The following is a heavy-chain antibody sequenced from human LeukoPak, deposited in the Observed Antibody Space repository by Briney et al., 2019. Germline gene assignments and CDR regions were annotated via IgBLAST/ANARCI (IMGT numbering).Heavy chain of an antibody. J-gene: IGHJ4*02. CDR3: ARERGYQGYVD. Sequence: ASVKVSCKASGYTFTSYDINWVRQATGQGLEWMGWMNPNSGNTGYAQKFQGRVTMTRNTSTSTVYMELSSLRSEDTAVYYCARERGYQGYVDWGQGTLVTVSS. V-gene: IGHV1-8*01. CDR1: GYTFTSYD. D-gene: IGHD2-15*01. CDR2: MNPNSGNT.